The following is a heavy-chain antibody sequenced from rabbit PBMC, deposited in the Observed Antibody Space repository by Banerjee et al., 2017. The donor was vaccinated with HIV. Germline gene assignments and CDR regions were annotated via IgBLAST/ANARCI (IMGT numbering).Heavy chain of an antibody. CDR2: IYAGSSGST. CDR1: GFSLSNNYV. V-gene: IGHV1S40*01. Sequence: QSLEESGGDLVKPGASLTLTCTVSGFSLSNNYVMCWVRQAPGKGLEWIACIYAGSSGSTDYASWAKGRFTISKTSSTTVTLQMTSLTAADTATYFCARDLGTSSGYYFNLWGQGTLVTVS. D-gene: IGHD1-1*01. J-gene: IGHJ4*01. CDR3: ARDLGTSSGYYFNL.